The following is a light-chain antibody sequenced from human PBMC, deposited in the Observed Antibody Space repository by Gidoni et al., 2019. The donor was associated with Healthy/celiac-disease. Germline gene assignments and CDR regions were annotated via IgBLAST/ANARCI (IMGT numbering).Light chain of an antibody. Sequence: DIQMTQPPSSLSASVGDRVTITCRASQSISSYLNWYQQKPGKAPKLLIYAAVSWQSGVPSRFSGSRAGTDFTLTISSLQPEDFATYYCQQSYSTPSTFXGXTKVEIK. V-gene: IGKV1-39*01. CDR3: QQSYSTPST. CDR2: AAV. J-gene: IGKJ4*01. CDR1: QSISSY.